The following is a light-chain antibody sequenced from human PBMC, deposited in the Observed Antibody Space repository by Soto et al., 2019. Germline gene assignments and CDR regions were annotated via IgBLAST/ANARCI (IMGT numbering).Light chain of an antibody. CDR3: LQYSMSPLT. CDR1: QSVSSN. CDR2: GAS. Sequence: EIVMTQSPATLSVSPGERATRCCRASQSVSSNLAWYQQKPGQAPRLLIYGASTRATGIPARFSGSGSGTDFTLTINRLEPEDFAVYFCLQYSMSPLTFGGGTKVDIK. J-gene: IGKJ4*01. V-gene: IGKV3-15*01.